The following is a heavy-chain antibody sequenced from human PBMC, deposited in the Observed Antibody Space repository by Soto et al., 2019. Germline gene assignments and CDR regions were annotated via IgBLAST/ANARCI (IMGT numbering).Heavy chain of an antibody. V-gene: IGHV3-21*01. J-gene: IGHJ4*02. Sequence: EMQLVQSGGGLVKPGGSLRLSCAASGFTFSSYSMNWVRQAPGKGLEWVSSISSSSSYIYYADSVKGRFTISRDNAKNSLYLQMNSLRAEDTAVYYCARVHIALRTTVTTSPAWGQGTLVTVSS. CDR2: ISSSSSYI. CDR3: ARVHIALRTTVTTSPA. D-gene: IGHD4-17*01. CDR1: GFTFSSYS.